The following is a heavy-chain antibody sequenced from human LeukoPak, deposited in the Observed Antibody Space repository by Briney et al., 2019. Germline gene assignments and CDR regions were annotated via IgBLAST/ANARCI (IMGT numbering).Heavy chain of an antibody. J-gene: IGHJ3*01. Sequence: GGSLRLSCAASGFTFSSYSMNWVRQAPGKGLEWVSSISSSSSYIYYADSVKGRFTISRDNSKNTLYLQMSSLSAEDTALYYCAKGSGGNCYTAFDVWGRGTLFTVSS. V-gene: IGHV3-21*04. D-gene: IGHD2-15*01. CDR1: GFTFSSYS. CDR3: AKGSGGNCYTAFDV. CDR2: ISSSSSYI.